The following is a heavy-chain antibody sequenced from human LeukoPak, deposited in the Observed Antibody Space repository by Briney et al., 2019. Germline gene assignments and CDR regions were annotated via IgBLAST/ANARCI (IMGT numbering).Heavy chain of an antibody. CDR1: GYTFTSYA. V-gene: IGHV7-4-1*02. Sequence: ASVKVSCKASGYTFTSYAMNWVRQAPGQGLEWMGWINTNTGNPTYAQGFTGRFVFSLDTSVSTAHPQISSLKAEDTAVYYCAIRYCSSTSCYLDYWGQGTLVTVSS. J-gene: IGHJ4*02. CDR3: AIRYCSSTSCYLDY. D-gene: IGHD2-2*01. CDR2: INTNTGNP.